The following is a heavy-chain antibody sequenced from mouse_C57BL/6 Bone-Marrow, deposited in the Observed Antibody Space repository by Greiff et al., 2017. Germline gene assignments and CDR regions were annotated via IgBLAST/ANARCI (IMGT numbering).Heavy chain of an antibody. CDR2: IYPGSGST. D-gene: IGHD1-2*01. J-gene: IGHJ4*01. CDR1: GYTFPSYW. CDR3: ARYCYGIARDY. V-gene: IGHV1-55*01. Sequence: QVQLQQPGAELVKPGASVKMSCKASGYTFPSYWITWVKQRPGQGLEWIGDIYPGSGSTNYNEKFKSKATLTVDTSSSTAYMPLSSLTSEDSAVYYCARYCYGIARDYWGQGTSVTVSS.